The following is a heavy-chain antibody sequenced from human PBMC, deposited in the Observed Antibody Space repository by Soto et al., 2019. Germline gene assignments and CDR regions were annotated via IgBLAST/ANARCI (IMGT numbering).Heavy chain of an antibody. CDR3: ARSGQQLKHDY. Sequence: QVQLVQSGAEVKKPGASVKVSCKASGYTFTSYGISWVRQAPGQGLEWMGWISAYNGNTNYAQKLQGRVTMTAATAPSTAYRELRRLRADGTAVWYCARSGQQLKHDYWGQGTLVTVSS. D-gene: IGHD6-13*01. CDR1: GYTFTSYG. J-gene: IGHJ4*02. V-gene: IGHV1-18*01. CDR2: ISAYNGNT.